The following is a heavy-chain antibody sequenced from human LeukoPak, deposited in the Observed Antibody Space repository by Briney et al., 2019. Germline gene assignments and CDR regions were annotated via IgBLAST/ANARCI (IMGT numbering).Heavy chain of an antibody. D-gene: IGHD1-1*01. J-gene: IGHJ4*02. Sequence: PGGSLRLSCVVSGLTFSNYWMIWVRQAPGKGLESVAIVNEDGSAKYYLDSVKGRLTISRDNARNSLYLEMNSLRAEDTAVYYCARDYWRSIDHWGQGTLVTVSP. CDR2: VNEDGSAK. CDR1: GLTFSNYW. CDR3: ARDYWRSIDH. V-gene: IGHV3-7*01.